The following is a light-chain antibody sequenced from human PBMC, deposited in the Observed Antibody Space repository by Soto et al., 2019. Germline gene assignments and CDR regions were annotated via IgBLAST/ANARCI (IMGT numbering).Light chain of an antibody. CDR1: SSDVGGYNY. Sequence: QSALTQPASVSGSPGQSITISCTGTSSDVGGYNYVSWYQQHPGKAPKLMIYEVSKRPSGVPDRFSGSKSGNTASLTISGLQAEDEADYYCCSYAGSYTYVFGTGTKGTVL. J-gene: IGLJ1*01. V-gene: IGLV2-11*01. CDR3: CSYAGSYTYV. CDR2: EVS.